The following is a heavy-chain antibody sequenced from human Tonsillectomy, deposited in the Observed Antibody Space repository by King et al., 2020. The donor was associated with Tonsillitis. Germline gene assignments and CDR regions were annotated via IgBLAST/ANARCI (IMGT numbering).Heavy chain of an antibody. Sequence: VQLVESGGGLVKPGGSLRLSCAASGFTFSSYTMNWVRQAPGKGLEWVSSISGSSSYIYYADSVKGRVTISRDNAKNSLYLQMNILRAEDTAVYYCVRDMGYCSSSSCYVYFDYWGQGTLVTVSS. J-gene: IGHJ4*02. V-gene: IGHV3-21*01. D-gene: IGHD2-2*01. CDR2: ISGSSSYI. CDR1: GFTFSSYT. CDR3: VRDMGYCSSSSCYVYFDY.